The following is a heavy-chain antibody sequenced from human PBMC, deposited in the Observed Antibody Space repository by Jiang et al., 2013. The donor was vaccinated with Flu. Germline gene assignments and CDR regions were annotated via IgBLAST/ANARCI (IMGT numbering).Heavy chain of an antibody. CDR3: AKEDAFNSVPLQY. D-gene: IGHD5-24*01. CDR1: SYT. J-gene: IGHJ4*02. V-gene: IGHV1-3*01. CDR2: QRWRMVTR. Sequence: SYTMHWVRQAPGQRLEWMGVDQRWRMVTREYSQKFQGRVTFTRDTSASTGYMELTSLRSEDTAVYYCAKEDAFNSVPLQYWGQGTLITVSS.